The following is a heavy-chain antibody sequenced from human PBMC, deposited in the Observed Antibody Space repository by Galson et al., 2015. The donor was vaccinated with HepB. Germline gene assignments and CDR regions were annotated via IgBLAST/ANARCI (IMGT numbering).Heavy chain of an antibody. Sequence: SLRLSCAASGFTVSSNYMSWVRQAPGKGLEWVSVIYSGGSTYYADSVKGRFTISRDNSKNTLYLQMNSLRAEDTAVYYCARSPDYIDFDYWGQGTLVTVSS. CDR3: ARSPDYIDFDY. J-gene: IGHJ4*02. CDR1: GFTVSSNY. V-gene: IGHV3-66*01. D-gene: IGHD4-11*01. CDR2: IYSGGST.